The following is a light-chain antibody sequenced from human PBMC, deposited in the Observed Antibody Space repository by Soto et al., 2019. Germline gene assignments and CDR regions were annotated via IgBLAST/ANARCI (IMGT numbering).Light chain of an antibody. J-gene: IGKJ2*01. CDR3: QQDNKWPYT. V-gene: IGKV3-15*01. CDR1: QSVGRN. Sequence: EIVMTQSPVAMSVSPGESAALSCRASQSVGRNFAWYQQRPGQAPRVHIYGTSTRATGVPARFSGSGYGTDFTLTISSLQSEDFAVYYCQQDNKWPYTFGQGTRLEIK. CDR2: GTS.